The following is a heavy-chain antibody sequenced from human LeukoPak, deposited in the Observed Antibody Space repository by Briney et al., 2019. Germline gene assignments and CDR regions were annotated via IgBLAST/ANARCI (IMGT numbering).Heavy chain of an antibody. D-gene: IGHD6-13*01. CDR3: GKGDGQQVVRTPFVY. Sequence: PGGSLSLSCAGSGFTFSSYAMNWVRQAPGKGLEWVSVISSSGGSTYYADSVKGRFTISRDNSDNTLFLQMNSLRAEDTAIYYCGKGDGQQVVRTPFVYWGQGTLVTVSS. V-gene: IGHV3-23*01. CDR1: GFTFSSYA. CDR2: ISSSGGST. J-gene: IGHJ4*02.